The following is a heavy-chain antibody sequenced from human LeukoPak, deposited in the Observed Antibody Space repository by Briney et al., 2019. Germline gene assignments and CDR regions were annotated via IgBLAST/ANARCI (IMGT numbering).Heavy chain of an antibody. CDR3: ARVVNLELDNWFDP. CDR1: GGSISSSSYY. Sequence: KPSETLSLTCTVSGGSISSSSYYWGWIRQPPGKGLEWIGSIYYSGSTYYNPSLKSRVTIPVDTSKNQFSLKLSSVTAADTAVYYCARVVNLELDNWFDPWGQGTLVTVSS. J-gene: IGHJ5*02. CDR2: IYYSGST. V-gene: IGHV4-39*01. D-gene: IGHD1-7*01.